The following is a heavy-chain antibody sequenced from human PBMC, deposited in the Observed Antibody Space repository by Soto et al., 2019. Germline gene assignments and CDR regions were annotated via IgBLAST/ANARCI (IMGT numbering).Heavy chain of an antibody. J-gene: IGHJ5*02. D-gene: IGHD6-19*01. V-gene: IGHV4-30-2*01. CDR1: GDSYSISTYS. Sequence: SETLSLTCNMSGDSYSISTYSWSWIRQPPGKALQWIGFIYQSGVTSYNPSLASRVSISLDRSNNQCSPKLKSVTAADTAVYFCAGMPYTSGLRFDPWGPGTLVTVSS. CDR3: AGMPYTSGLRFDP. CDR2: IYQSGVT.